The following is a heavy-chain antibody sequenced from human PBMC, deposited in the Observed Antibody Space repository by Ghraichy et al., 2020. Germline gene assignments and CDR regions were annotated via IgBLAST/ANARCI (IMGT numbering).Heavy chain of an antibody. V-gene: IGHV4-30-2*01. Sequence: SETLSLTCAVSGGSISSGGYSWSWIRQPPGKGLEWIGYIYHSGSTYYNPSLKSRVTISVDRSKNQFSLKLSSVTAADTAVYYCARVYTVTTPEQDEGYWFDPWGQGTLVTVSS. J-gene: IGHJ5*02. CDR2: IYHSGST. CDR3: ARVYTVTTPEQDEGYWFDP. CDR1: GGSISSGGYS. D-gene: IGHD4-17*01.